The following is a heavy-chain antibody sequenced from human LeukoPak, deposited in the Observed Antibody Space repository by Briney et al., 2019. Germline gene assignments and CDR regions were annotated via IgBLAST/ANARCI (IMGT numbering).Heavy chain of an antibody. CDR1: GFTFSSYA. CDR3: ARDGS. V-gene: IGHV3-7*01. J-gene: IGHJ4*02. Sequence: GGSLRLSCAASGFTFSSYAMSWVRQAPGKGLEWVANIKQDGSEKYYVDSVKGRFTISRDNAKNSLYLQMNSLRAEDTAVYYCARDGSWGQGTLVTVSS. CDR2: IKQDGSEK.